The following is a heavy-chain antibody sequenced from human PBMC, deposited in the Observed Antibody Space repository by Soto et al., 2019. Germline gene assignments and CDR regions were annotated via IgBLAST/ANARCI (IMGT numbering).Heavy chain of an antibody. V-gene: IGHV3-23*01. J-gene: IGHJ4*02. D-gene: IGHD3-22*01. CDR1: GFTFSSYA. Sequence: PGRSLRLSCAASGFTFSSYAMSWVRQAPGKGLEWVSAISGSGGSTYYADSVKGRFTISRDNSKNTLYLQMNSLRAEDTAVYYCARKVYYYDSSGYYPFDYWGQGTLVTVSS. CDR3: ARKVYYYDSSGYYPFDY. CDR2: ISGSGGST.